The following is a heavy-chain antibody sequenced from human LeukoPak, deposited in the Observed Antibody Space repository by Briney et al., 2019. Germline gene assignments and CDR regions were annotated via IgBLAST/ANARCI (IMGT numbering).Heavy chain of an antibody. CDR3: VFGGLRTTKPSFDY. J-gene: IGHJ4*02. D-gene: IGHD3-10*01. CDR2: IIPILGTA. V-gene: IGHV1-69*13. CDR1: GGTFSSYA. Sequence: GASVKVSCKASGGTFSSYAISWVRQAPGQGLEWMGGIIPILGTANYAQKFQGRVTITADESTSTAYMELSSLRSEDTAVYYCVFGGLRTTKPSFDYWGQGTLVTVSS.